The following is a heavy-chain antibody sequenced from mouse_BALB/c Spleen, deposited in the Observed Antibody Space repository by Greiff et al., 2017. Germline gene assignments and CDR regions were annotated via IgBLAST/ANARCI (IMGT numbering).Heavy chain of an antibody. Sequence: DVMLVESGGGLVQPGGSRKLSCAASGFTFSSFGMHWVRQAPEKGLEWVAYISSGSSTIYYADTVKGRFTISRDNPKNTLFLQMTSLRSEDTAMYYCARGGGGYYVGDYWGQGTTLTVSS. J-gene: IGHJ2*01. D-gene: IGHD2-3*01. CDR3: ARGGGGYYVGDY. CDR1: GFTFSSFG. CDR2: ISSGSSTI. V-gene: IGHV5-17*02.